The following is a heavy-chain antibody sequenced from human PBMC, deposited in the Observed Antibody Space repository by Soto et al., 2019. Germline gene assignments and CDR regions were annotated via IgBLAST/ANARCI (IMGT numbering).Heavy chain of an antibody. J-gene: IGHJ6*02. D-gene: IGHD2-8*02. CDR2: IIPIFGTA. CDR3: ATTQATVGEYYSDMYV. Sequence: SVKVSCKASGYTFTGYYMHWVRQAPGQGLEWMGGIIPIFGTANYAQKFQGRVTITADESTSTAYMELSSLRSEDTAVYYCATTQATVGEYYSDMYVWGQRTAVTVS. V-gene: IGHV1-69*13. CDR1: GYTFTGYY.